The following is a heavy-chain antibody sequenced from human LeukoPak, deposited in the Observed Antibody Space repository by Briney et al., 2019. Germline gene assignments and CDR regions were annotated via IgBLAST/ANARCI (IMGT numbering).Heavy chain of an antibody. CDR1: GGSISSYY. D-gene: IGHD2-15*01. CDR3: ARGYCSGGSCYSYYYYNYMDV. CDR2: IHYSGST. J-gene: IGHJ6*03. V-gene: IGHV4-59*12. Sequence: PSETLSLTCTVSGGSISSYYWSWIRQPPGKGLEWIGSIHYSGSTNYNPSLKSRVTISVDTSKNQFSLKLSSVTAADTAVYYCARGYCSGGSCYSYYYYNYMDVWGKGTTVTVSS.